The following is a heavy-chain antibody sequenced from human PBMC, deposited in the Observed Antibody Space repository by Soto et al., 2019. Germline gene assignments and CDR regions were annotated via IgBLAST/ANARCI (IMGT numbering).Heavy chain of an antibody. CDR3: ARDFGHYYASGSYFHY. CDR2: INPNSGGT. V-gene: IGHV1-2*04. Sequence: ASVKVSCKASGYTFTGYYMHWVRQAPGQGLEWMGWINPNSGGTNYAQKFQGWVTMTRDTSISTAYMELSRLRSDDTAVYYCARDFGHYYASGSYFHYWGQGTLVTVSS. D-gene: IGHD3-10*01. CDR1: GYTFTGYY. J-gene: IGHJ4*02.